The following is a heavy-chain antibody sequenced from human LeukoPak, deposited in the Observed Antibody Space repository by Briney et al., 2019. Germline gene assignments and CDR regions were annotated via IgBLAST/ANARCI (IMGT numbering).Heavy chain of an antibody. CDR3: ARLDRYYYFYMDV. CDR2: IYTSGST. J-gene: IGHJ6*03. CDR1: GCSISSYY. V-gene: IGHV4-4*09. Sequence: SETLSPTCTVSGCSISSYYWSWIRQPPGKGLEWIAYIYTSGSTNYSPSLRSRVTISVDTSKNQFSLELSSVTAADTAVYYCARLDRYYYFYMDVWGKGTTVTVSS.